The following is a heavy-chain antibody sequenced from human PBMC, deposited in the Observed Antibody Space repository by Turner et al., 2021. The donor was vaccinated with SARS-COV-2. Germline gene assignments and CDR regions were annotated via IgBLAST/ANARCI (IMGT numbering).Heavy chain of an antibody. D-gene: IGHD2-15*01. CDR3: AKGDDSRKSGLL. Sequence: QVQLQQWGAGLLKTSETLSLTCAVYGGSFSGYYWTWIRQPPEKGLEWIGEIPPSGTTYHNPSLKGRVTMSVDTSKNQFYLKVSSVTAADTAVYYCAKGDDSRKSGLLWGQGTLVTVSS. J-gene: IGHJ4*02. V-gene: IGHV4-34*02. CDR1: GGSFSGYY. CDR2: IPPSGTT.